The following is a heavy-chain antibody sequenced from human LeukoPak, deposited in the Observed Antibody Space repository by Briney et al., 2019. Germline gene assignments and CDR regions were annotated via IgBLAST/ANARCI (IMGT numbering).Heavy chain of an antibody. J-gene: IGHJ4*02. V-gene: IGHV3-23*01. Sequence: AGGSLRLSCAASGFTFSSYAMSWVPQAPGKGLEWVSGINTSGGSTAYADPVKGRFTISRDNPRNTLYMQMNSLRAEDTALYYCAIMHPYYDGNGYWVQWGEGTLVTVSS. CDR3: AIMHPYYDGNGYWVQ. CDR1: GFTFSSYA. D-gene: IGHD3-22*01. CDR2: INTSGGST.